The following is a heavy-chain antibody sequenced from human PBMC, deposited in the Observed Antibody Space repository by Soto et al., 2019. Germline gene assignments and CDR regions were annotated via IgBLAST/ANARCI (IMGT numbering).Heavy chain of an antibody. CDR3: SHLDLRGFSDYTHGLDV. CDR1: GFSLSSSGAG. V-gene: IGHV2-5*01. CDR2: IYWNDEI. J-gene: IGHJ6*03. Sequence: QVTVKESGPTLAKPTQTLTLTCSFTGFSLSSSGAGVGWFSQSPGNALEWLALIYWNDEIRYSPSLESRLTITKATSKDLVVLTLTNLGPVDTSTYYCSHLDLRGFSDYTHGLDVWGKVTTVTVSS. D-gene: IGHD4-17*01.